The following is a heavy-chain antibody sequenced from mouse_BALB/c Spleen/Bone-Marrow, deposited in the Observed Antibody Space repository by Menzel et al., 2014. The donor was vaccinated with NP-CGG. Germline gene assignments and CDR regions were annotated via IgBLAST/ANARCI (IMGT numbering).Heavy chain of an antibody. CDR1: GYTFTSYV. CDR3: ARGGYGNVYYAMDY. Sequence: HLVESGPELVKPGASVKMSCKASGYTFTSYVMHWVKQKPGQGLEWIGYINPYNDGTKYNEKFKGKATLTSDKSSSTAYMELSSLTSEDSAVYYCARGGYGNVYYAMDYWGQGTSVTVSS. V-gene: IGHV1-14*01. J-gene: IGHJ4*01. CDR2: INPYNDGT. D-gene: IGHD2-10*02.